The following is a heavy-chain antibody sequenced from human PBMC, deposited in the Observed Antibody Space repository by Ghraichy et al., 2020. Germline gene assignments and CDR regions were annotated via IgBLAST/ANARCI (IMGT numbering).Heavy chain of an antibody. J-gene: IGHJ4*02. Sequence: SETLSLTCAVSGYSISSGYYWAWIRQPPGKGLEWIGSIYHSGNTYYNPSLKSRVTISADTSKNQFSLKLTSVTAADTAVYSCARDLASSGYYYDYWGQGTLVTVSS. CDR1: GYSISSGYY. CDR3: ARDLASSGYYYDY. V-gene: IGHV4-38-2*02. D-gene: IGHD3-22*01. CDR2: IYHSGNT.